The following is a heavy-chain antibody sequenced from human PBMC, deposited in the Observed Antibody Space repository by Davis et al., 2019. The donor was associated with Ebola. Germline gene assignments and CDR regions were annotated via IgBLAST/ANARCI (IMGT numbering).Heavy chain of an antibody. J-gene: IGHJ6*02. Sequence: MPSETLSLTCTVSGGSISTTSYYWGWIRQPPGKGLEWIGSIFYTGSTFYNPSLKSRVSISVDTSKNQFSLKLSSVTAADTAVYYCARGRRGYSYGFGYYYYGMDVWGQGTTVTVSS. V-gene: IGHV4-39*07. CDR3: ARGRRGYSYGFGYYYYGMDV. CDR1: GGSISTTSYY. CDR2: IFYTGST. D-gene: IGHD5-18*01.